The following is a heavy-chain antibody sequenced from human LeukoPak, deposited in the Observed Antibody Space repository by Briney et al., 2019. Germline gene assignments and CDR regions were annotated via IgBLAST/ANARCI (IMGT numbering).Heavy chain of an antibody. V-gene: IGHV4-34*01. CDR3: ARDFGDGSGSYYGN. J-gene: IGHJ4*02. CDR2: INHRGSI. CDR1: GGSFSGYY. Sequence: SETLSLTCAVYGGSFSGYYWSWIRQAPGKGLEWIGEINHRGSINYNPSLKSRVTISVDTSKNQFSLKLSSVTAADTAVYYCARDFGDGSGSYYGNWGQGTLVTVSS. D-gene: IGHD3-10*01.